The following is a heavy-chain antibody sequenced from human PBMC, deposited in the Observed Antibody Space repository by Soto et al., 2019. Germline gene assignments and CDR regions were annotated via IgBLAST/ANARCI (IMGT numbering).Heavy chain of an antibody. D-gene: IGHD2-2*01. V-gene: IGHV1-18*01. CDR2: ISAYNGNT. Sequence: ASVKVSCKASGYTFTSYGISWVRQAPGQGLEWMGWISAYNGNTNYAQKLQGRVTMTTDTSTSTAYMELRSLRSDDTAVYYCARVDIVVVPAKGGYNWFDPWGQGTLVTVS. J-gene: IGHJ5*02. CDR1: GYTFTSYG. CDR3: ARVDIVVVPAKGGYNWFDP.